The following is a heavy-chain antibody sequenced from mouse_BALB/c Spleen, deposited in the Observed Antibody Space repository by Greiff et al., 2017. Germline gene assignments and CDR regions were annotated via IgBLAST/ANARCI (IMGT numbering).Heavy chain of an antibody. CDR3: ARSDYDYAMDY. J-gene: IGHJ4*01. V-gene: IGHV3-2*02. Sequence: EVQLKESGPGLVKPSQSLSLTCTVTGYSITSDYAWNWIRQFPGNKLEWMGYISYSGSTSYNPSLKSRISITRDTSKNQFFLQLNSVTTEDTATYYCARSDYDYAMDYWGQGTSVTVSS. CDR1: GYSITSDYA. CDR2: ISYSGST. D-gene: IGHD1-1*01.